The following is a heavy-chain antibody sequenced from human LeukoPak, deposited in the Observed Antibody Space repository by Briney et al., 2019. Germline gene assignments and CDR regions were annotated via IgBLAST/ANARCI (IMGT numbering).Heavy chain of an antibody. CDR2: ISGSGGST. CDR3: ALDTAMVTYYFDY. D-gene: IGHD5-18*01. CDR1: GFTFSSYA. V-gene: IGHV3-23*01. Sequence: GGSLRLSCAASGFTFSSYAMSWVRQAPGKGLEWVSAISGSGGSTYYADSVKGRFTISRDNSKNTLYLQMNSLRAEDMAVYYCALDTAMVTYYFDYWGQGTLVTVSS. J-gene: IGHJ4*02.